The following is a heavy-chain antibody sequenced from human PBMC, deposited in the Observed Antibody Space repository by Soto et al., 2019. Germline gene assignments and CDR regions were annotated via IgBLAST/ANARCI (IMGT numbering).Heavy chain of an antibody. CDR3: ATSSPAFAY. J-gene: IGHJ4*02. CDR2: ITTDKGKT. V-gene: IGHV1-18*01. CDR1: GYTFTSYG. Sequence: ASVKVSCKTSGYTFTSYGISWVRQAPGQGLEWMGWITTDKGKTTYAQKFQGRVTMTTDTSTSTAYMELRSLRSDDTAVYYCATSSPAFAYWGQGTLVTVSS.